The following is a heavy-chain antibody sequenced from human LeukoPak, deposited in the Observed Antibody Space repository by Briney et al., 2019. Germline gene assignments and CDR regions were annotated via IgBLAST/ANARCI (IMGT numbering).Heavy chain of an antibody. Sequence: SQTQSLTCTVSGDSVSSTDYFWSWIRQHPGKGLEWIGYFFYSGTTYYNPPLKSRVTISVDTSKSQFSLKVSSVTAADTAVYYCASQTATQGYCGGGACRLDYWGQGTLVTVSS. V-gene: IGHV4-31*03. CDR2: FFYSGTT. CDR1: GDSVSSTDYF. D-gene: IGHD2-15*01. J-gene: IGHJ4*02. CDR3: ASQTATQGYCGGGACRLDY.